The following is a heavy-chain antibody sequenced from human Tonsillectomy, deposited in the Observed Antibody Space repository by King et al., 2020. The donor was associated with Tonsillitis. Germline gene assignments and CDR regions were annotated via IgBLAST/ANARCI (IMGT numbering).Heavy chain of an antibody. CDR1: GFTFSNYE. J-gene: IGHJ6*03. CDR2: ISSSGSTI. Sequence: DVQLVQSGGGLVQPGGSLRLSCVASGFTFSNYEMNWVRQAPGKGPEWVSYISSSGSTIFQAESVRGRFTISRDNAKNSLSLQLNSLRVEDTAVYYCARAQTAPFYYYMDVWGKGTTVTVSS. CDR3: ARAQTAPFYYYMDV. V-gene: IGHV3-48*03. D-gene: IGHD5-18*01.